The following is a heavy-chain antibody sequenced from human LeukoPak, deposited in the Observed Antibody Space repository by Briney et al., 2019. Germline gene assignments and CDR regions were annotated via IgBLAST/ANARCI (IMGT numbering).Heavy chain of an antibody. J-gene: IGHJ4*02. D-gene: IGHD2-2*01. Sequence: SETLXLTCTVSGGSISSYYWSWIRQPPGKGVEWIGYIYYSGCTNYNPSLKSRVTISVDKSKKKFSLKRSSVTAADTAVYYCARGKVVPAAFDYWGQGTLVTVSS. CDR3: ARGKVVPAAFDY. CDR1: GGSISSYY. CDR2: IYYSGCT. V-gene: IGHV4-59*01.